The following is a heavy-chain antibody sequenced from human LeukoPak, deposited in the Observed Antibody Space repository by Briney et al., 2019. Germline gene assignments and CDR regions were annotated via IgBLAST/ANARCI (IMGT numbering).Heavy chain of an antibody. CDR3: AKEYSSYDILTGYYMPIFSYFDY. V-gene: IGHV3-23*01. CDR2: ISGSGGST. CDR1: GFTLSNYA. D-gene: IGHD3-9*01. Sequence: GSLRLSCVGSGFTLSNYAMSWVRQAPGKGLEWVSAISGSGGSTYYADSVKGRFTISRDNSKNTLYLQMNSLRAEDTAVYYCAKEYSSYDILTGYYMPIFSYFDYWGQGTLVTVSS. J-gene: IGHJ4*02.